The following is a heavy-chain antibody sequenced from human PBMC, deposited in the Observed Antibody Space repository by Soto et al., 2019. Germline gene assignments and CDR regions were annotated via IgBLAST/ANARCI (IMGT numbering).Heavy chain of an antibody. CDR3: ARGQEGVVATH. Sequence: QVQLQQWGAGLLKPSETLSLNSAVTGGSLSGYYWSWIRQPPGKGLEWIGEVKDGGHTNYSPSLRGRVTISSDTSNNQFSLRLNSVTAADTGAYYCARGQEGVVATHWDQGSLVTVSS. CDR1: GGSLSGYY. J-gene: IGHJ4*02. V-gene: IGHV4-34*01. CDR2: VKDGGHT. D-gene: IGHD5-12*01.